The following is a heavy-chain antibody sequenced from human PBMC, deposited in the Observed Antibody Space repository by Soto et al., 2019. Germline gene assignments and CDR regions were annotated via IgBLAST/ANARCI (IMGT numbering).Heavy chain of an antibody. D-gene: IGHD6-19*01. CDR2: ISAYNGNT. CDR3: AREWNSSGWPVGMDV. Sequence: ASVKVSCKASGYTFTSYGISWVRQAPGQGLEWMGWISAYNGNTNYAQKLQGRVTMTADESTSTAYMELSSLRSEDTAVYYCAREWNSSGWPVGMDVWGQGTTVTVSS. CDR1: GYTFTSYG. J-gene: IGHJ6*02. V-gene: IGHV1-18*01.